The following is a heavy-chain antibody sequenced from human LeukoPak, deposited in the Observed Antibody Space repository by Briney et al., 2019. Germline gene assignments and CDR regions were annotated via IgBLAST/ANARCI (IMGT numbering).Heavy chain of an antibody. D-gene: IGHD6-19*01. Sequence: PSETLSLTCTVSGGSVSSGSYYWSWIRQPPGKGLEWIGYIYYSGSTNYNLSLKSRVTISVDTSKNQFSLKLSSVTAADTAVYYCARVSGIAVAGKIDYWGQGTLVTVSS. J-gene: IGHJ4*02. CDR3: ARVSGIAVAGKIDY. CDR1: GGSVSSGSYY. V-gene: IGHV4-61*01. CDR2: IYYSGST.